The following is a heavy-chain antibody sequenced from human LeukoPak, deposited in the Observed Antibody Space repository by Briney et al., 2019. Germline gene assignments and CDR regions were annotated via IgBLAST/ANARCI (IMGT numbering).Heavy chain of an antibody. Sequence: PSETLSLTCTVSGDSISSTNYYWGWIRQPPGKGLEWIGSIYYSGSTYYNPSLKSRVSISVDTSKNQFSLKLTSVTAADTAVYYCARAPEYGLYYFDYWGQGTLVTVSS. CDR1: GDSISSTNYY. CDR3: ARAPEYGLYYFDY. V-gene: IGHV4-39*07. D-gene: IGHD1-14*01. CDR2: IYYSGST. J-gene: IGHJ4*02.